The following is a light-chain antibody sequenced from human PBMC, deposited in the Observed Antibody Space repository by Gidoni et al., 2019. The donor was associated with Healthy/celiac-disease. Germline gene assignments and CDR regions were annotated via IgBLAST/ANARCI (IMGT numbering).Light chain of an antibody. CDR3: QQSYSTPLYT. CDR2: AAY. CDR1: QSISSY. V-gene: IGKV1-39*01. J-gene: IGKJ2*01. Sequence: DIQMTQSPSSLSASVGDRVTITCRASQSISSYLNWYPQKPGNALKLLIYAAYSLQSGVPSRFSGSGSGTDFTLTISSLQPEDFATYYCQQSYSTPLYTFGQGTKLEIK.